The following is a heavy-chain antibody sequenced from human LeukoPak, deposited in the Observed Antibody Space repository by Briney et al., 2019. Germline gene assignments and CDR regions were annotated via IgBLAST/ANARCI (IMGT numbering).Heavy chain of an antibody. D-gene: IGHD3-22*01. CDR1: GATFSSYA. Sequence: ASVKVSCKATGATFSSYAISWVRQAPGQGLEWMGGIIPIFGTANYAQKFQGRVTITADESTSTAYMELSSLRSEDTAVYYCAEGLNDSSGYSAFDIWGQGTMVTVSS. J-gene: IGHJ3*02. CDR3: AEGLNDSSGYSAFDI. V-gene: IGHV1-69*13. CDR2: IIPIFGTA.